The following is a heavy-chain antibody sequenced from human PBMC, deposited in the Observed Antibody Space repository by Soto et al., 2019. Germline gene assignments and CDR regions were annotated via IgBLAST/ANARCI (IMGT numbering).Heavy chain of an antibody. CDR3: ARSDIAVAGTHYYYGMDV. CDR2: IYYSGST. CDR1: GGSISSYY. D-gene: IGHD6-19*01. V-gene: IGHV4-59*01. J-gene: IGHJ6*02. Sequence: PSETLSLTCTVSGGSISSYYWSRIRQPPGKGLEWIGYIYYSGSTNYNPSLKSRVTISVDTSKNQFSLKLSSVTAADTAVYYCARSDIAVAGTHYYYGMDVWGQGTTVTVSS.